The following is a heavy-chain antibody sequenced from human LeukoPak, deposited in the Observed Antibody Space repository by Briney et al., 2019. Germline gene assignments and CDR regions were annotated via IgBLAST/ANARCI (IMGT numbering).Heavy chain of an antibody. CDR1: GFSFSNYG. CDR3: AKDRFFYQFEY. V-gene: IGHV3-30*02. J-gene: IGHJ4*02. D-gene: IGHD2/OR15-2a*01. Sequence: GGSLRLSCAASGFSFSNYGMHWVRQVPGEGLEWVAFIRYDGPNTHYADSVKGRFTISRDNSNNSLYLQMNSLRPEDTAVYYCAKDRFFYQFEYWGQGILVTVSS. CDR2: IRYDGPNT.